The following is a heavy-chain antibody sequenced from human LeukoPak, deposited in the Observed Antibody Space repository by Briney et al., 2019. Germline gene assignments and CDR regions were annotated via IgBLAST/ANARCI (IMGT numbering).Heavy chain of an antibody. CDR1: GGSISNKY. D-gene: IGHD1-26*01. J-gene: IGHJ4*02. CDR3: ARLALQEVGATQTYYLDY. V-gene: IGHV4-59*01. CDR2: IYSSGST. Sequence: SETLSLTCTVSGGSISNKYWSWIRQPPGKGLEWIGYIYSSGSTNYNPPLKSRVTISVDTSKIQFSLKLSSVTAADTAVYYCARLALQEVGATQTYYLDYWGQGTLVTVSS.